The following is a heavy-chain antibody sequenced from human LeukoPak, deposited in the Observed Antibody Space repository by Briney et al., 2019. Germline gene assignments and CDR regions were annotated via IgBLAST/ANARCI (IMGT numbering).Heavy chain of an antibody. J-gene: IGHJ4*02. D-gene: IGHD6-6*01. CDR1: GGSFSGYY. Sequence: PSETLSLTCAVYGGSFSGYYWSWIRQPPGKGLEWIGEINHSGSTNYNPSLKSRVTISVDTSKNQFSLKLSSVTAADTAVYYCARGRADSSSSPHFDYWGQGTLVTVSS. CDR2: INHSGST. V-gene: IGHV4-34*01. CDR3: ARGRADSSSSPHFDY.